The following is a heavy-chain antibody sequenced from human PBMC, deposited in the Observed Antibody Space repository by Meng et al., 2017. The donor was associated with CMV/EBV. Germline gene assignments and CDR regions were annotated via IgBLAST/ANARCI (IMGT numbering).Heavy chain of an antibody. CDR2: IYYSGST. D-gene: IGHD1-14*01. Sequence: VQRQESGPGLVKPSPPLSLTCTVSGGSISSGDYYWSWIRQPPGKGLEWIGYIYYSGSTYYNPSLKSRVTISVDTSKNQFSLKLSSVTAADTAVYYCARVTSRVAGAFDYWGQGTLVTVSS. CDR1: GGSISSGDYY. V-gene: IGHV4-30-4*08. CDR3: ARVTSRVAGAFDY. J-gene: IGHJ4*02.